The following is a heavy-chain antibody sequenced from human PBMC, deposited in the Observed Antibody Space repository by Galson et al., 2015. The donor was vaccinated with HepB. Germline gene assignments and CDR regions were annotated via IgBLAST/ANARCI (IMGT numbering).Heavy chain of an antibody. D-gene: IGHD1-26*01. CDR2: IWHDASNK. Sequence: SLRLSCAASGFTFSTYGMHWVRQAPGKGLEWVAVIWHDASNKYYADSVQGRFTISRDKSKNTLYLQMNSLKAEDTAVYYCARDGGKTAFDYWGQGTLVTVSP. CDR1: GFTFSTYG. J-gene: IGHJ4*02. V-gene: IGHV3-33*01. CDR3: ARDGGKTAFDY.